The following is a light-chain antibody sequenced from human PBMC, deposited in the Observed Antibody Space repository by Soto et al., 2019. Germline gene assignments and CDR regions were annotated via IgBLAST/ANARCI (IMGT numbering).Light chain of an antibody. CDR3: QQYENWPKLT. V-gene: IGKV3-11*01. J-gene: IGKJ4*01. Sequence: EIFLTQSPDTLSLSPGERATLTCRSSQSVTNYIAWYQQKPGQAHRLLIYDASNRATGIPARFSGSGSGTDFTLTISSLEPEDFAVYYCQQYENWPKLTGGGGTKVDIK. CDR1: QSVTNY. CDR2: DAS.